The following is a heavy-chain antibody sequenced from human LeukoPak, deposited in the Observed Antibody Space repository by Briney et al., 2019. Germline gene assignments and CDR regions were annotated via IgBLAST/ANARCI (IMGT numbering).Heavy chain of an antibody. D-gene: IGHD1-26*01. Sequence: ASVKVSCKASGYTFTGYYMHWVRQAPGQGLEWMGGINPNNDGTNFAQKVQGRVTMTSDTSISTAYMELSRLRSDDTAVYYCATVRMGATPFDYWGQGTLVTVSS. V-gene: IGHV1-2*02. CDR3: ATVRMGATPFDY. J-gene: IGHJ4*02. CDR1: GYTFTGYY. CDR2: INPNNDGT.